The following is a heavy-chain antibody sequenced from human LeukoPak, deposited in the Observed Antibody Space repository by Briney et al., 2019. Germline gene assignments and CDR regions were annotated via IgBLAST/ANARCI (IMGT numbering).Heavy chain of an antibody. CDR3: AKSPNPYYDFWSGPLTGYYGMDV. J-gene: IGHJ6*02. Sequence: GGSLRLSCAASGFTFGSYGMHWVRQAPGKGLEWVAVISYDGSIKYYADSVKGRFTISRDNSKNTLYLQTNSLRAEDTAVYYCAKSPNPYYDFWSGPLTGYYGMDVWGQGTTVTVSS. CDR2: ISYDGSIK. D-gene: IGHD3-3*01. CDR1: GFTFGSYG. V-gene: IGHV3-30*18.